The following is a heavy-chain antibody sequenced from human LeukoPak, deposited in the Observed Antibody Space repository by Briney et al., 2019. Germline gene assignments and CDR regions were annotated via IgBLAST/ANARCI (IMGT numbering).Heavy chain of an antibody. CDR3: ARVLIVGATTGFD. J-gene: IGHJ4*02. CDR1: GGTFSSYA. V-gene: IGHV1-69*06. D-gene: IGHD1-26*01. CDR2: IIPIFGTA. Sequence: SVKVSCKASGGTFSSYAISWVRQAPGQGLEWMGGIIPIFGTANYAQKFQGRVTITADKSTSTAYMELSSLRSEDTAVYYCARVLIVGATTGFDWGQGTLVTVSS.